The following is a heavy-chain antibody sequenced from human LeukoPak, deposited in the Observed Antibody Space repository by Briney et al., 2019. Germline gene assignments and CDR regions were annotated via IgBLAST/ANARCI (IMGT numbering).Heavy chain of an antibody. V-gene: IGHV3-7*01. CDR1: GFTFSSYW. CDR3: ARGAEYGSGREGDY. D-gene: IGHD3-10*01. J-gene: IGHJ4*02. CDR2: IKQDGSEK. Sequence: GGSLRLSCAASGFTFSSYWMSWVRQAPGKGLEWVANIKQDGSEKYYVDSVKGRFTISRDNAKNSLYLQMNSLRAEDTAVYYCARGAEYGSGREGDYWGRGTLVTVSS.